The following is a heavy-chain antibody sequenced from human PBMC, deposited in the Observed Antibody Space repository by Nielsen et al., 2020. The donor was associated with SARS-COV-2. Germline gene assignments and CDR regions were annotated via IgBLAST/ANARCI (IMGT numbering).Heavy chain of an antibody. D-gene: IGHD4-11*01. CDR3: ARDAAYSRFDY. J-gene: IGHJ4*02. CDR1: GFIFSSFG. V-gene: IGHV3-33*08. Sequence: GGSLRLSCAASGFIFSSFGIHWVRQAPGKGLEWVALIWYDGSKQFYADSVKGRFTISRDNSKNTLYLQMNSLRAEDTAVYYCARDAAYSRFDYWGQGTLVTVSS. CDR2: IWYDGSKQ.